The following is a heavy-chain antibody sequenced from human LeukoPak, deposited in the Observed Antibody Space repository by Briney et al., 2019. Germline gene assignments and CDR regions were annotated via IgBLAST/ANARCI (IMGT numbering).Heavy chain of an antibody. D-gene: IGHD3-10*01. CDR2: INHSGST. Sequence: SETLSLTCAVYGGSFSGYYWSWIRQPPGKGLEWIGEINHSGSTNYNPSLKSRVTISVDTSKNQFSLKLSSVTAADMAVYYCVRGEMVRGIIRGRVDYWGQGTLVTVSS. CDR3: VRGEMVRGIIRGRVDY. J-gene: IGHJ4*02. CDR1: GGSFSGYY. V-gene: IGHV4-34*01.